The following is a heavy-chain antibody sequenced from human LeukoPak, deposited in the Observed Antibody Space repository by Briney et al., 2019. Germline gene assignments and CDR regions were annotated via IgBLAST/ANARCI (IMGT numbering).Heavy chain of an antibody. J-gene: IGHJ4*02. CDR2: INHSGST. CDR3: ARGSVVPAARVDY. V-gene: IGHV4-34*01. D-gene: IGHD2-2*01. CDR1: GGSFSGYY. Sequence: KTSETLSLTCPVYGGSFSGYYWSWIRQPPGKGLEWIGEINHSGSTNYNPSLKSRVTISVDTSKNQFSLKLSSVTAADTAVYYCARGSVVPAARVDYWGQGTLVTVSS.